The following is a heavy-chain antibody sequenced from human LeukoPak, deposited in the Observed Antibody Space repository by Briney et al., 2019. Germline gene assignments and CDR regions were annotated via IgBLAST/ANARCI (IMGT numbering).Heavy chain of an antibody. V-gene: IGHV4-59*01. CDR3: ARAATGPLPNYYYYYGMDV. CDR1: GGSISSYY. D-gene: IGHD1-1*01. CDR2: IYYSGST. Sequence: SETLSLTCTVSGGSISSYYWSWIRQPPGKGLEWIGYIYYSGSTNYNPSLKSRVTISVDTSKNQFSPKLSSVTAADTAVYYCARAATGPLPNYYYYYGMDVWGQGTTVTVSS. J-gene: IGHJ6*02.